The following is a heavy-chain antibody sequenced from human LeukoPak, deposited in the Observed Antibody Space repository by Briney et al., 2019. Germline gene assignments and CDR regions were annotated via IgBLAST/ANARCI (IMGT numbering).Heavy chain of an antibody. CDR3: TKECIVGATPREVDY. CDR1: GFTFGYYD. Sequence: QHWGSLRLSCAASGFTFGYYDMSGVRQAPGKGLEWVSAISGSGGSTYYADSVKGRFTISRDNSKNTLYLQMNSLRAEDTAVYYCTKECIVGATPREVDYWGQGTLVTVSS. J-gene: IGHJ4*02. D-gene: IGHD1-26*01. V-gene: IGHV3-23*01. CDR2: ISGSGGST.